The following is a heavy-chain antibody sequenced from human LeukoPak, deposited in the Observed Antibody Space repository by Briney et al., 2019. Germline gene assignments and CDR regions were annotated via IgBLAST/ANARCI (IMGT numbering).Heavy chain of an antibody. V-gene: IGHV1-69*01. J-gene: IGHJ6*02. CDR3: ARVETGYCSSTSRRRPHNKYYYYGMDV. Sequence: SVKVSCKASGGTFSSYAISWVRQAPGQGLEWMGGIIPIFGTANYAQKFQGRVTITADESTSTAYMELSSLRSEDTAVYYCARVETGYCSSTSRRRPHNKYYYYGMDVWGQGTTVTVSS. CDR1: GGTFSSYA. CDR2: IIPIFGTA. D-gene: IGHD2-2*01.